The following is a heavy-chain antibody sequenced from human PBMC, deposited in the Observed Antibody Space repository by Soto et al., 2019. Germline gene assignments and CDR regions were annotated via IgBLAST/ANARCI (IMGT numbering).Heavy chain of an antibody. CDR1: GFTFGSYT. CDR2: ISASSSQI. D-gene: IGHD1-1*01. Sequence: EVQLVESGGGLVKPGRSLRLSCTAAGFTFGSYTINWVRQAPGKGLEWVSSISASSSQIYYADSVKGRFTISRDNAKNSLYLQMTSLSAEDTAVYYCARGTGYFDYWGQGTLVTVSS. J-gene: IGHJ4*02. V-gene: IGHV3-21*01. CDR3: ARGTGYFDY.